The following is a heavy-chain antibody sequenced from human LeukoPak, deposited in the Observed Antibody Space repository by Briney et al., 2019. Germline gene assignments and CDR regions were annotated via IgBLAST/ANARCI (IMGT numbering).Heavy chain of an antibody. J-gene: IGHJ4*02. CDR2: IYYSGST. V-gene: IGHV4-30-4*08. CDR1: GGSISSGDYY. Sequence: SQTLSLTCTVSGGSISSGDYYWSWIRQPPGKGLEWIGYIYYSGSTYYNPSLKRRVTISVDTSENQFSLKLSSVTAADTAVYYCARDRTGVYSDYWGQGTLVTVSS. CDR3: ARDRTGVYSDY. D-gene: IGHD7-27*01.